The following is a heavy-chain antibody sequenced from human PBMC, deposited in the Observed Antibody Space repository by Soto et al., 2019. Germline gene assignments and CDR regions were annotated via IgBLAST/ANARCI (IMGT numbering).Heavy chain of an antibody. CDR1: GYTFTGHY. CDR2: ISPVTGGT. D-gene: IGHD3-22*01. J-gene: IGHJ4*02. Sequence: QVQLVQSGAEVKKPGASVKVSCKASGYTFTGHYIHWVRQAPGQGPEWMGEISPVTGGTKYAQKFQGRVTISADRSISTAYLQWSSLKASDTAMYYCARRYHYDSSSYYPFDYWGQGTLVTVSS. CDR3: ARRYHYDSSSYYPFDY. V-gene: IGHV1-2*02.